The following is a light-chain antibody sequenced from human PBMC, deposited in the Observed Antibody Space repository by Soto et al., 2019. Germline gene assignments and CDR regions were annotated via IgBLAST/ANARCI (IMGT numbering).Light chain of an antibody. Sequence: QSALTQPASVSGSPGQSITISCTGTSSDVGGYHYVSWYQQYPGKAPKVMIYDVSNRPSGVSNRFSGSKSGTKASLTISGLQAEDEADYYCSSYTSSSTYVFGTGTKLTVL. CDR3: SSYTSSSTYV. J-gene: IGLJ1*01. CDR2: DVS. V-gene: IGLV2-14*01. CDR1: SSDVGGYHY.